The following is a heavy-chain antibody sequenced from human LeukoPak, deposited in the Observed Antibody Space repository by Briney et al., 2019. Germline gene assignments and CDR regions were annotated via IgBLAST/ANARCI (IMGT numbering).Heavy chain of an antibody. D-gene: IGHD1-26*01. J-gene: IGHJ5*02. CDR3: ARVEKKLIVGSTNHWFDP. CDR1: GFTFSSYR. CDR2: INSDGSSR. V-gene: IGHV3-74*01. Sequence: GGSLRLSCAAFGFTFSSYRMHWVRQAPGKGLVWVSRINSDGSSRHYADSVKGRFSISRDNAKNTLYLQMNSLRADDTAVYYCARVEKKLIVGSTNHWFDPWGQGTLVTVSS.